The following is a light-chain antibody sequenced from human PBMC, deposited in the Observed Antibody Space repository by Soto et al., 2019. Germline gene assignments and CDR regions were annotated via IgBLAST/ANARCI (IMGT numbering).Light chain of an antibody. CDR3: AAWDDSLVV. V-gene: IGLV1-44*01. Sequence: QSVLTQPPSASGTPGQRVTISCSGSSSNIGSNTVNWYQQLPGTAPKLLIYSNNQRPSGVPDRFSGSKSGTSASLAICGLQSEDEADYYCAAWDDSLVVFGGGTQLTVL. CDR1: SSNIGSNT. CDR2: SNN. J-gene: IGLJ2*01.